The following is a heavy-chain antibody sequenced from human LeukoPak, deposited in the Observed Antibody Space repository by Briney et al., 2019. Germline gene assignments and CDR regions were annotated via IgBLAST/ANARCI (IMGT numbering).Heavy chain of an antibody. CDR1: GYTFTGYY. CDR3: ARDRSGYCSSTSCRLFMDV. Sequence: VASVKVSCKASGYTFTGYYMHWVRQAPGQGLEWLGWINPNSGGTNYAQKFQGRVTMTRDTSISTAYMELSRLRSDDTAVYYCARDRSGYCSSTSCRLFMDVWGQGTTVTVSS. D-gene: IGHD2-2*01. CDR2: INPNSGGT. J-gene: IGHJ6*02. V-gene: IGHV1-2*02.